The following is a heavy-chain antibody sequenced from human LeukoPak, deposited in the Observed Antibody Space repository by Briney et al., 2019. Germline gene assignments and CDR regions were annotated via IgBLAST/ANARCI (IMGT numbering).Heavy chain of an antibody. CDR3: AKDREVSVAGSNGLDV. J-gene: IGHJ6*02. Sequence: GGSLRLSCAASGFTFDDYAMHWVRQAPGKGLEWVSGISWNSGSIGYADSVKGRFTISRDNAKNSLYLQMNGLRAEDTALYYCAKDREVSVAGSNGLDVWGQGTTVTVSS. CDR2: ISWNSGSI. D-gene: IGHD6-19*01. CDR1: GFTFDDYA. V-gene: IGHV3-9*01.